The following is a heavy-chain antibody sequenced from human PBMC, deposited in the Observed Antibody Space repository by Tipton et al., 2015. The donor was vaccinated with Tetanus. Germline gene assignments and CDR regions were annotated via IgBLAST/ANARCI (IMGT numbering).Heavy chain of an antibody. D-gene: IGHD3-10*01. CDR2: ITGSGVGT. CDR1: GFPFTTYG. CDR3: ATARNKVSITRLQY. V-gene: IGHV3-23*01. Sequence: GSLRLPCAASGFPFTTYGMTWVRLAPGRGLEWVAVITGSGVGTYYSDSVKGRFTVSRDNSRNTLYLQLNSLRVEDTAVYYCATARNKVSITRLQYWGPGTLVTVSS. J-gene: IGHJ4*02.